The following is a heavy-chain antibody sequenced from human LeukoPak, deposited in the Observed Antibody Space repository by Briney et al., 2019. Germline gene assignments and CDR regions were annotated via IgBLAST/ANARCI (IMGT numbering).Heavy chain of an antibody. D-gene: IGHD3-22*01. CDR3: AKKGYYDGSGYYMYYFDH. CDR1: GFTFSSYA. V-gene: IGHV3-30-3*02. Sequence: PGGSLRLSCAASGFTFSSYAMHWVRQAPGKGLEWVAVISYVGSNKYYADSVKGRFTISRDNSKNTLYLQMNSLRAEDTAVYYCAKKGYYDGSGYYMYYFDHWGQGTLVTVSS. CDR2: ISYVGSNK. J-gene: IGHJ4*02.